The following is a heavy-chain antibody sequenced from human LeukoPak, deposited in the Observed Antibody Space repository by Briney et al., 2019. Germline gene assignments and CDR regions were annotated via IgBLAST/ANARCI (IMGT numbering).Heavy chain of an antibody. V-gene: IGHV1-69*05. D-gene: IGHD1-1*01. J-gene: IGHJ6*03. CDR1: GGTFISYA. CDR3: AREAKLDPSYYYYYMDV. CDR2: IIPIFGTA. Sequence: SVKVSCMASGGTFISYAISWVRQAPGQGLGWMGRIIPIFGTANYAQKFQGRVTITTDESTSTAYMELSSLRSEDTAVYYCAREAKLDPSYYYYYMDVWGKGTTVTVSS.